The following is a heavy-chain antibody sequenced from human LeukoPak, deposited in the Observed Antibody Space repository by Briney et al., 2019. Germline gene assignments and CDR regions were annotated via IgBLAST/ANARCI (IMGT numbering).Heavy chain of an antibody. J-gene: IGHJ2*01. Sequence: GGSLRLSCAASGFTFSTYWMSWVRQAPGKGREWVANIKQDGNEKYHVDSVKGRFTISRDNAKNSLYLQMNSLRAEDTAVYFCATMGRGYNSRWYFDLWGRGTLVTVSS. CDR1: GFTFSTYW. CDR2: IKQDGNEK. V-gene: IGHV3-7*01. D-gene: IGHD3-22*01. CDR3: ATMGRGYNSRWYFDL.